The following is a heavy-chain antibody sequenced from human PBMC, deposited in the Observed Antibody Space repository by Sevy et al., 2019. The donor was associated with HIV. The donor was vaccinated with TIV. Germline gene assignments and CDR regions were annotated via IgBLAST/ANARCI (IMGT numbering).Heavy chain of an antibody. CDR2: ISSYSYI. CDR1: GFTFTSYS. Sequence: GWSLRLSCEASGFTFTSYSMNWVRQAPGKGLEWVSSISSYSYISYADSVKGRFTVSRDNAKNSLYLQMSSLRAEDMAVYYCARDGGNYFDYWGQGTLVTVSS. V-gene: IGHV3-21*01. D-gene: IGHD3-16*01. CDR3: ARDGGNYFDY. J-gene: IGHJ4*02.